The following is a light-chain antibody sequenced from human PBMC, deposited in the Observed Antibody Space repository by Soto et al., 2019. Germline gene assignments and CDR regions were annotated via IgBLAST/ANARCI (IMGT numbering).Light chain of an antibody. V-gene: IGKV3D-11*02. CDR2: DAS. Sequence: EIVLTQSPATLSLSPGERATLSCRASQSVSSYLAWYQQKPGQAPRLLIYDASNRATGIPARFSGSGPGTDFTLTISSLEPEDFAVYYCQQRSNWHLPFTFGPGTKVDIK. CDR1: QSVSSY. CDR3: QQRSNWHLPFT. J-gene: IGKJ3*01.